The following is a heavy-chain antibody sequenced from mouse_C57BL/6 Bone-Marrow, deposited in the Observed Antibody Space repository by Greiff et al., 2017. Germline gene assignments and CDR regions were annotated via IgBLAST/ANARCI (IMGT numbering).Heavy chain of an antibody. CDR3: AIISYDYDGFAY. V-gene: IGHV1-69*01. CDR2: IDPSDSYT. D-gene: IGHD2-4*01. J-gene: IGHJ3*01. CDR1: GYTFTSYW. Sequence: QVQLQQPGAELVMPGASVKLSCKASGYTFTSYWMHWVKQRPGQGLEWIGEIDPSDSYTNSNQKFKGKSTLTVDKSSSTAYMQLSSLTSGDSAVYYCAIISYDYDGFAYWGQGTLVTVSA.